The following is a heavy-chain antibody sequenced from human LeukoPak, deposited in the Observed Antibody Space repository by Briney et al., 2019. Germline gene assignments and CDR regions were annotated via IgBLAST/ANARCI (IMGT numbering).Heavy chain of an antibody. CDR3: ARDDYYDSSGYGTDF. D-gene: IGHD3-22*01. CDR1: GDSISSSSYQ. V-gene: IGHV4-39*07. CDR2: IYKSGKT. Sequence: SETLSLTCTVSGDSISSSSYQWGWVRQPPGKGLEWIGSIYKSGKTYHNPSLKSRVTLSIDTSKNQFSLKLTFMTAADTAVYYCARDDYYDSSGYGTDFWGRGTLVTVSS. J-gene: IGHJ4*02.